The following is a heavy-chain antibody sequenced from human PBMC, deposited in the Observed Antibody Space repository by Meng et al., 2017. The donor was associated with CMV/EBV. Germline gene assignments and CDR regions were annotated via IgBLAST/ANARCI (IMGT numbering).Heavy chain of an antibody. V-gene: IGHV4-38-2*02. D-gene: IGHD6-13*01. J-gene: IGHJ4*02. CDR1: GYSISSGYY. CDR2: IYHSGST. Sequence: GSLRLSCTVSGYSISSGYYWGWIRQPPGKGLEWIGSIYHSGSTYYNPSLKSRVTISVDTSKNQFSLKLSSVTAADTAVYYCARSNGYSSSWYYFDYWGQGTLVTVSS. CDR3: ARSNGYSSSWYYFDY.